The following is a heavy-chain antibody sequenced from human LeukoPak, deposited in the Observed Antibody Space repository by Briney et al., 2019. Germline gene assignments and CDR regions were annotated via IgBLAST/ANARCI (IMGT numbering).Heavy chain of an antibody. V-gene: IGHV3-30*02. Sequence: GGSLRLSCAASGFTFSSYGMHWVRQAPGKGLEWVAFIRSDGSTKYYADSVKGRFTISRDNSKNTLYLQMNSLRAEDTAVYYCAKDRPEQLVQGYYYYMDVWGKGTTVTVSS. J-gene: IGHJ6*03. CDR2: IRSDGSTK. CDR3: AKDRPEQLVQGYYYYMDV. D-gene: IGHD6-6*01. CDR1: GFTFSSYG.